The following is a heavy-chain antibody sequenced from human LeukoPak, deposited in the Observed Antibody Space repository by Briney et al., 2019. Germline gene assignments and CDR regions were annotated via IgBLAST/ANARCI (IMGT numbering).Heavy chain of an antibody. CDR3: ARAVSGTNSRYYYYYMDV. J-gene: IGHJ6*03. Sequence: SETLSLTCTVTGYSISSSYYWSWIRQPAGKGLEWIGRIYTSGSTNYNPSLKSRVTMSVDTSKNQFSLKLSSVTAADTAVYYCARAVSGTNSRYYYYYMDVWGKGTTVTVSS. CDR1: GYSISSSYY. D-gene: IGHD6-13*01. CDR2: IYTSGST. V-gene: IGHV4-4*07.